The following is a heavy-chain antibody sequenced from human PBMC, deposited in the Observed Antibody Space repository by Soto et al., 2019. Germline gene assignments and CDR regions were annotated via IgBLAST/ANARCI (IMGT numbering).Heavy chain of an antibody. CDR3: ARRLYGDYDY. V-gene: IGHV1-18*01. D-gene: IGHD4-17*01. CDR2: ISTYNGNT. J-gene: IGHJ4*02. CDR1: GYSFTTSG. Sequence: QAQLVQSGAEVKEPGASVKVSCKASGYSFTTSGITWVRQAPGQGLEWMGWISTYNGNTNYAQKLQDSVPLTTDTSTSKAYMELSSLRTDDTAVYYCARRLYGDYDYWGQGTLVTVSS.